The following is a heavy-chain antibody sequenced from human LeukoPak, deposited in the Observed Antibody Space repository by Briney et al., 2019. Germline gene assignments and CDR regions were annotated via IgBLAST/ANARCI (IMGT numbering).Heavy chain of an antibody. J-gene: IGHJ4*02. CDR2: IKQDGSEK. CDR1: GFIFSNYW. CDR3: ARDQEGSVAEDY. Sequence: GGSLRLSCATSGFIFSNYWMSWVRQAPGKGLEWVANIKQDGSEKYYVDSVKGRFTISRDNAKNSLYLQMDSLRAEDTAIYCCARDQEGSVAEDYWGQGTLVTVSS. V-gene: IGHV3-7*01.